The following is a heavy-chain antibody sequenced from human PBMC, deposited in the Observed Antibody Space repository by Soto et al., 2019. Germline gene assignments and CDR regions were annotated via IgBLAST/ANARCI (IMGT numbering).Heavy chain of an antibody. CDR2: INYGGST. Sequence: PSETLSLTCIVSGGFISTTSYYWSWIRQSPGKGLEWIGFINYGGSTNYNPSLKRRVTISVDTSKNQFSLQLKSVTAADTALYYCARFSGSYYYAMDAWGQGSTVTVSS. CDR1: GGFISTTSYY. CDR3: ARFSGSYYYAMDA. D-gene: IGHD6-19*01. V-gene: IGHV4-61*05. J-gene: IGHJ6*02.